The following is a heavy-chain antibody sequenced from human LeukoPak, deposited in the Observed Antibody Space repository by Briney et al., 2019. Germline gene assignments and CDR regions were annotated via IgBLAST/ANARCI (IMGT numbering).Heavy chain of an antibody. CDR2: ISSSSSII. V-gene: IGHV3-48*02. CDR3: ASSDSSGLWS. D-gene: IGHD6-19*01. Sequence: GRSLRLSCAASGXTFSGYSMNWVRQAPGKGLEWVPYISSSSSIIYYADSVKGRLTISRDNTKNSLYLHMNSVRDEDTAVYYCASSDSSGLWSWGQGTLVTVSS. CDR1: GXTFSGYS. J-gene: IGHJ5*02.